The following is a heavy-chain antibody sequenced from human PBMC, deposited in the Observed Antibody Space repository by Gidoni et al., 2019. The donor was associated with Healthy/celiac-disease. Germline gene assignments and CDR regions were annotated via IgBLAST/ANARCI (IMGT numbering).Heavy chain of an antibody. CDR3: ARDRNAAAGAFYYYGMDV. CDR1: GYTFTSYY. CDR2: INPSGGST. V-gene: IGHV1-46*01. D-gene: IGHD6-13*01. J-gene: IGHJ6*02. Sequence: QVQLVQSGAEVKKPGASVKVSCKASGYTFTSYYMHWVRQAPGQGLEWMGIINPSGGSTSYEQKFQGRVTMTRDTSTSTVYMELSSLRSEDTAVYYCARDRNAAAGAFYYYGMDVWGQGTTVTVSS.